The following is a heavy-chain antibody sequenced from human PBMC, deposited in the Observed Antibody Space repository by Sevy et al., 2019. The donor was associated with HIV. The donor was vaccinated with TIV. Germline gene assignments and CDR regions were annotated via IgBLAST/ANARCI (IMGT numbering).Heavy chain of an antibody. J-gene: IGHJ6*02. CDR1: GFTFSNYW. D-gene: IGHD3-16*01. V-gene: IGHV3-74*01. CDR3: VRYQYYYGMDV. CDR2: INSEGSFT. Sequence: GGSLRLSCAASGFTFSNYWMHWVRQVPGKSLAWVARINSEGSFTSYADVVKGRFTISRDNANNTLHLQMKSLRAEDTAVYYCVRYQYYYGMDVWGQGTTVTVSS.